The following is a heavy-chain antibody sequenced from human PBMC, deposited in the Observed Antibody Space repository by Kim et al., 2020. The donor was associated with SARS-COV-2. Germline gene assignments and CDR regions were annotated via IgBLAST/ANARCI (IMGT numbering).Heavy chain of an antibody. CDR2: EGIGR. Sequence: EGIGRVDVDRVRGRFTLSRDNAKNSLYLQINNLRDEDTAVYYCATYRIPGYWGQGTLVTVSS. CDR3: ATYRIPGY. V-gene: IGHV3-7*01. J-gene: IGHJ4*02. D-gene: IGHD3-16*02.